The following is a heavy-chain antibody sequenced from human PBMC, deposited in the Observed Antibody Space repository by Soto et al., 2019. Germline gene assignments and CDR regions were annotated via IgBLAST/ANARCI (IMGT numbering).Heavy chain of an antibody. J-gene: IGHJ6*02. CDR1: GFTFSSYG. CDR2: ISYDGSNK. V-gene: IGHV3-30*18. CDR3: AKDLGSRYYDILTGYYRVPGPYYYGMDV. Sequence: GGSLRLSCGASGFTFSSYGMHWVRQAPGKGLEWVAVISYDGSNKYYADSVKGRFTISRDNSKNTLYLQMNSLRAEDTAVYYCAKDLGSRYYDILTGYYRVPGPYYYGMDVWGQGTTVTVSS. D-gene: IGHD3-9*01.